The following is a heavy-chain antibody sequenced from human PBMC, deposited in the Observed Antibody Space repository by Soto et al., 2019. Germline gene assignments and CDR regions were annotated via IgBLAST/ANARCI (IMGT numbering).Heavy chain of an antibody. D-gene: IGHD5-18*01. CDR1: GFTFSSYW. CDR2: IKTDGSGT. Sequence: EVQLVESGGGLVQPGESLTLSCAASGFTFSSYWMHWVRQVPGKGLVWVSRIKTDGSGTYYADSVQGRFTISRDNAKNTLYLQMNILRVEDTAVYCCARGDGDRFEGNGYLGRHWGQGTLVTLSS. J-gene: IGHJ4*02. CDR3: ARGDGDRFEGNGYLGRH. V-gene: IGHV3-74*01.